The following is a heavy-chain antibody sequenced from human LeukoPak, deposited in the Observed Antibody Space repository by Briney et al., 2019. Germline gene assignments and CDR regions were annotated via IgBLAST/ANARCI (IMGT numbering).Heavy chain of an antibody. V-gene: IGHV3-53*01. D-gene: IGHD2-15*01. J-gene: IGHJ6*02. CDR1: GFTVSSSY. CDR2: LYSGGTI. CDR3: ARLWYPVYYSGTDV. Sequence: SGGSLRLSCTASGFTVSSSYMSWVRQAPGKGLEWVSVLYSGGTIYYADSVKGRFTISRDNAKNSLYLQMNSLRAEDTAVYYCARLWYPVYYSGTDVWGQGTTVTVSS.